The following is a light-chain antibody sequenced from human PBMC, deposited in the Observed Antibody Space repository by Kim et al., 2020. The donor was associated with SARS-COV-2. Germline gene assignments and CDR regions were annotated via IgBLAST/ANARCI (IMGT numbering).Light chain of an antibody. CDR3: SSYAASRTFL. J-gene: IGLJ2*01. Sequence: PSVNISCTGTRSDFGGYNYVSWYQQLQGKAPRHMIYEVTKRPSGVPNRFSGSKSGNTASLTVSGLQADDEAHYYCSSYAASRTFLFGGGTQLTVL. CDR2: EVT. CDR1: RSDFGGYNY. V-gene: IGLV2-8*01.